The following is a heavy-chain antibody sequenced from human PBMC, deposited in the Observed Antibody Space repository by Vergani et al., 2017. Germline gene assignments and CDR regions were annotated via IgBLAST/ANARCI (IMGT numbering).Heavy chain of an antibody. CDR3: ARGWWDCTHIRCSPPSY. CDR1: GFSFSSYS. Sequence: EVQLVESGGGLVKPGGSLRLSCAASGFSFSSYSMNWVRQAPGKGLEWVASISGSSSYVFYRDSVEGRFTITRDNAQKTVYLQMNSLRAEDTAMYFCARGWWDCTHIRCSPPSYWGQGTQVTVSS. J-gene: IGHJ4*02. D-gene: IGHD2-8*01. CDR2: ISGSSSYV. V-gene: IGHV3-21*02.